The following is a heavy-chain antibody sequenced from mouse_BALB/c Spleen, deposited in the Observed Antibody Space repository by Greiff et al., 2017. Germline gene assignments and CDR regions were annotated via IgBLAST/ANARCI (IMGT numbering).Heavy chain of an antibody. V-gene: IGHV1-7*01. J-gene: IGHJ3*01. CDR2: INPSTGYT. CDR3: ARRGYGNLWFAY. Sequence: QVQLQQSGAELAKPGASVKMSCKASGYTFTSYWMHWVKQRPGQGLEWIGYINPSTGYTEYNQKFKDKATLTADKSSSTAYMQLSSLTSEDSAVYYCARRGYGNLWFAYWGQGTLVTVSA. D-gene: IGHD2-1*01. CDR1: GYTFTSYW.